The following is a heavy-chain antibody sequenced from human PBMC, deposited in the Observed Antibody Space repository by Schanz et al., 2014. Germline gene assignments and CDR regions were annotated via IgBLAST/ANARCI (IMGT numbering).Heavy chain of an antibody. CDR2: INQDGSHK. D-gene: IGHD3-10*01. CDR1: GFTFATYW. CDR3: ARSEMDRGVIWGY. V-gene: IGHV3-7*01. Sequence: EVQLVESGGDLVQPGGSLRLSCAVSGFTFATYWMTWVRQAPGKGLEWVATINQDGSHKYYVDSVKGRFTISRDNAKNSLFLQMNSLRVEDTAVYYCARSEMDRGVIWGYWGQGTLVTVSS. J-gene: IGHJ4*02.